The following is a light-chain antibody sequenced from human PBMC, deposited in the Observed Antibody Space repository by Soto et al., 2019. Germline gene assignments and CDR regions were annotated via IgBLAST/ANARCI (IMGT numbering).Light chain of an antibody. Sequence: QSALTQPPSVSGAPGQSVTISCTGSSSNIGTGYDVHWYQQLPGTAPKLLIYANSNRPSGVPGRFSGSKSGTSASLAITGLQAEDEADYYCQSYDSSLSGYVFGPGTKLTVL. V-gene: IGLV1-40*01. CDR3: QSYDSSLSGYV. CDR2: ANS. J-gene: IGLJ1*01. CDR1: SSNIGTGYD.